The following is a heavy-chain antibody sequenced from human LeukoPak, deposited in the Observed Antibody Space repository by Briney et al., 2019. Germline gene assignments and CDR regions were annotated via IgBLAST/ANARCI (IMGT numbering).Heavy chain of an antibody. CDR3: TRDRAWGYFDY. J-gene: IGHJ4*02. CDR2: IRSKAYGGTT. V-gene: IGHV3-49*04. CDR1: GFTFGDYA. D-gene: IGHD3-16*01. Sequence: GRSLRLSCTASGFTFGDYAMSWVRQAPGKGLEWVGFIRSKAYGGTTEYAASVKGRFTISRDDSKSIAYLQMNSLKTEDTAVYYCTRDRAWGYFDYWGQGTLVTVSS.